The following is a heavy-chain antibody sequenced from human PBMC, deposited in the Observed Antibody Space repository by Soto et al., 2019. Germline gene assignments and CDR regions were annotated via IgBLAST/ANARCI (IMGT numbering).Heavy chain of an antibody. D-gene: IGHD1-1*01. CDR3: VRDGTKTLRDWFDP. CDR2: IYATGTT. Sequence: SETLSLTCTVSGASISGFYWSWIRKSAGKGLEWIGRIYATGTTDYNPSLKSRVMMSADTSKKQFSLKLRSVTAADTAVYYCVRDGTKTLRDWFDPWGQGISVTVSS. CDR1: GASISGFY. J-gene: IGHJ5*02. V-gene: IGHV4-4*07.